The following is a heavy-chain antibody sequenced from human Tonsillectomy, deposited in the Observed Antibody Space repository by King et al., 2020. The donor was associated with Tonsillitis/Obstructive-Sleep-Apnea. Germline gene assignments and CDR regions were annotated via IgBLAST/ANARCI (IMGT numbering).Heavy chain of an antibody. V-gene: IGHV1-18*01. CDR3: ARDYYGSSGYYHVYLQH. Sequence: QLVQSGAEVKKPGASVKVSCKASGYTFTSYDITWVRQAPGQGLEWMGWSRPNNGDTNYAQKLQGRVTMTSDTSTSTAYMELRSLRSDDTAVYYCARDYYGSSGYYHVYLQHWGQGTLVTVSS. CDR2: SRPNNGDT. D-gene: IGHD3-22*01. CDR1: GYTFTSYD. J-gene: IGHJ1*01.